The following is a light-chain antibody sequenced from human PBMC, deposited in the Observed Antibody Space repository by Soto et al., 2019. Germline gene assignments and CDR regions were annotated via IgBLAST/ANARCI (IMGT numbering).Light chain of an antibody. V-gene: IGLV1-44*01. CDR1: SSNIGSNT. CDR3: AAWDDSLNGYG. J-gene: IGLJ1*01. CDR2: FNI. Sequence: QSVLSQPPSASGTPGQRVTISCSGSSSNIGSNTVSWYQQFPGTAPKLLIYFNIQRPSGVPDRFSGSKSGTSASLAISGLQSEDEADYYCAAWDDSLNGYGFGTGTKVTVL.